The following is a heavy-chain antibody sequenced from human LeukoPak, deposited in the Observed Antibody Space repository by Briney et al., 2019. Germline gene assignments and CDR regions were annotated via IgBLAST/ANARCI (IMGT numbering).Heavy chain of an antibody. CDR1: GYTFTNFD. Sequence: GASVKVSCKASGYTFTNFDINWVRQDTGQGLEWMGWMNPRSGSTGYAQKFQGRVTMTRDTSTSTAYMEMSSLRSDDAAVYYCARDDYPYGMDVWGQGTTVSVSS. D-gene: IGHD3-16*01. J-gene: IGHJ6*02. CDR3: ARDDYPYGMDV. CDR2: MNPRSGST. V-gene: IGHV1-8*01.